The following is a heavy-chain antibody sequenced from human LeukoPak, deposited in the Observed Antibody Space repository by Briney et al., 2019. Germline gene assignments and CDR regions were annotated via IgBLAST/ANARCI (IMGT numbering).Heavy chain of an antibody. D-gene: IGHD3-22*01. CDR3: ARDGDSSGYGFDP. CDR2: INPNSGGT. J-gene: IGHJ5*02. CDR1: GYTFTGYY. V-gene: IGHV1-2*02. Sequence: ASVKVSCKASGYTFTGYYMHWVRHAPGQGLEWMGWINPNSGGTNYAQKFQSRVTMTRDTSISTAYMELSRLRSDDTAVYYCARDGDSSGYGFDPWGQGTLVTVSS.